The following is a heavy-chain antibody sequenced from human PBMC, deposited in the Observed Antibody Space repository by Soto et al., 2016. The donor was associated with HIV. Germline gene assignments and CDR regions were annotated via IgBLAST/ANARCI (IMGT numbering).Heavy chain of an antibody. CDR1: GFTFDAYA. Sequence: EVQLVESGGGLVQPGRSLRLSCAASGFTFDAYAMHWVRQAPGKGLEWVSGISWNSGDRGYADSVKGRFTISRDNAKNSLYLQMNSLRPEDTAFYYCVKDNSGWYYFDHWGQGTLVTVSS. CDR3: VKDNSGWYYFDH. CDR2: ISWNSGDR. D-gene: IGHD6-19*01. V-gene: IGHV3-9*01. J-gene: IGHJ4*02.